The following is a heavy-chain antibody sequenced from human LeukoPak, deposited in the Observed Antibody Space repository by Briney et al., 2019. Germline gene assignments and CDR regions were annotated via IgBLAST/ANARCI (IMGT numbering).Heavy chain of an antibody. D-gene: IGHD3-16*01. Sequence: SETLSLTCTVSGGSISSSSYYWSWIRQPPGKGLEWIGYIYHSGGTYYNPSLESRVTVSVDTSKKHFSLKLTSVTAADTAVYYCARVGGFHLQFDPWGQGTLVTVSS. J-gene: IGHJ5*02. CDR1: GGSISSSSYY. V-gene: IGHV4-61*03. CDR2: IYHSGGT. CDR3: ARVGGFHLQFDP.